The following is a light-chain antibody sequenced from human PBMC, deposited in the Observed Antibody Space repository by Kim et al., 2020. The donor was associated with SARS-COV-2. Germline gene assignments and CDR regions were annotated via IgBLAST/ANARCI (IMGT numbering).Light chain of an antibody. Sequence: IVMTQSPDSLAVSLGERATINCKSSQSVLYSSNNKSYLAWYQQKPGQPPKLLIYWASTRESGVPDRFSGSGSGTDFTLTISSLQAEDMAVYYCQQYYSTPYTFGQGTKLEI. CDR1: QSVLYSSNNKSY. V-gene: IGKV4-1*01. CDR3: QQYYSTPYT. CDR2: WAS. J-gene: IGKJ2*01.